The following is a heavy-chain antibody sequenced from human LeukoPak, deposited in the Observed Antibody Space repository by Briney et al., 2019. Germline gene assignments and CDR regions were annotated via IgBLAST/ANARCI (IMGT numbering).Heavy chain of an antibody. V-gene: IGHV1-18*04. Sequence: ASVKVSCKASGYTFTGYYMHWVRQAPGQGLEWMGWISAYNGNTNYAQKLQGRVTMTTDTSTSTAYMELRSLRSDDTAVYYCARVGVVVTANSDYWGQGTLVTVSS. J-gene: IGHJ4*02. CDR1: GYTFTGYY. CDR3: ARVGVVVTANSDY. CDR2: ISAYNGNT. D-gene: IGHD2-21*02.